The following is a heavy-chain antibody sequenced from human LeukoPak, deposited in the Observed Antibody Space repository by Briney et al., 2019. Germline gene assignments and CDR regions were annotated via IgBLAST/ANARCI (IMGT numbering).Heavy chain of an antibody. V-gene: IGHV1-2*02. Sequence: ASVKVSCKASGYTFTGYYMHWVPQAPGQRLEWMGWINPNSGGTNYAQKFQGRVTMTRDTSSTPTYTELSRLRSDDPSLYYCSGSVAASGHMPHYYWGQGTLVSVSS. D-gene: IGHD6-6*01. CDR2: INPNSGGT. J-gene: IGHJ4*02. CDR1: GYTFTGYY. CDR3: SGSVAASGHMPHYY.